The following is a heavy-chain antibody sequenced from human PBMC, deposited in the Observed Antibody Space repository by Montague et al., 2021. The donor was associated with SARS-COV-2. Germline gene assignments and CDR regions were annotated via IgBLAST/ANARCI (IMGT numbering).Heavy chain of an antibody. V-gene: IGHV4-39*01. CDR1: GGSISNSSYY. Sequence: SETLSLTCTVSGGSISNSSYYWGWIRQPPGKGLEWIGSIFYSGSTDYNPSLKSRVTISVDTSKNQFSLKLSSVTAADTAVYYCASMVRAQVYYLDYWGQGTLVTVSS. J-gene: IGHJ4*02. CDR3: ASMVRAQVYYLDY. CDR2: IFYSGST. D-gene: IGHD3-10*01.